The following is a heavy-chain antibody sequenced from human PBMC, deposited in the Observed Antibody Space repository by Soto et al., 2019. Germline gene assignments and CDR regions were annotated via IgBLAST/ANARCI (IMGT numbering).Heavy chain of an antibody. Sequence: SXTLSLACTVSGGSLSSYYWSWIRQPPVNGLEWIGYIYYSGSTNYNPSLKSRVTISVDTSKNQFSRKLSSVTAADTAVYYCARGLQLGQQRFYYYYGMDVWGQGTTVTVSS. J-gene: IGHJ6*02. CDR3: ARGLQLGQQRFYYYYGMDV. CDR1: GGSLSSYY. D-gene: IGHD1-1*01. CDR2: IYYSGST. V-gene: IGHV4-59*01.